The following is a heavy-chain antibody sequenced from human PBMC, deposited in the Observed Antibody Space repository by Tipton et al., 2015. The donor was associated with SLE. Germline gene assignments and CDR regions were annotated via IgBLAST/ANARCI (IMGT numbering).Heavy chain of an antibody. D-gene: IGHD1-20*01. V-gene: IGHV1-18*01. CDR3: ALTGTSF. CDR2: ISTYNGDT. Sequence: QSGPEVKKPGATVKVSCKASGYTFTDYAISWVRQARGQGLEWMAWISTYNGDTTYAQKVQGRVTMTTDTSTSTAYMELRSLRSDDTAIYYCALTGTSFWGQGTLVTVSS. J-gene: IGHJ4*02. CDR1: GYTFTDYA.